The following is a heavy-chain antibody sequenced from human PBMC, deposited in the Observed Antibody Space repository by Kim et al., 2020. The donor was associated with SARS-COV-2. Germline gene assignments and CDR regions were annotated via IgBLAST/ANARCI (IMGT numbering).Heavy chain of an antibody. V-gene: IGHV3-7*03. Sequence: GGSLRLSCAASGFTFSSYWMSWVRQAPGKGLEWVANIKQDGSEKYYVDSVKGRFTISRDNAKNSLYLQMNSLRAEDTAVYYCARDLPYYDYIWGSHRRSHDGFDIWGQGTMVTVSS. CDR1: GFTFSSYW. CDR2: IKQDGSEK. CDR3: ARDLPYYDYIWGSHRRSHDGFDI. J-gene: IGHJ3*02. D-gene: IGHD3-16*02.